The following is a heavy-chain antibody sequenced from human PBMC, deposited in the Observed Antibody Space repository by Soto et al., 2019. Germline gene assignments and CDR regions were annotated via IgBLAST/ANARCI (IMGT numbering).Heavy chain of an antibody. D-gene: IGHD2-21*01. CDR1: GGSFSGYY. Sequence: PSETLSLTCAVYGGSFSGYYWSWIRQPPGKGLEWIGEINHSGSTNYNPSLKSRVTISVDTSKNQFSLKLSSVTAADTAAYYCARGFALRLVAYYYYGMDVWGQGTTVTVSS. CDR2: INHSGST. CDR3: ARGFALRLVAYYYYGMDV. V-gene: IGHV4-34*01. J-gene: IGHJ6*02.